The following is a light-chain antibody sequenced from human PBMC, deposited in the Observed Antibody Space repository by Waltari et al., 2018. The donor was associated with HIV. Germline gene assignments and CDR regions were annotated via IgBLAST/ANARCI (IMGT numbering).Light chain of an antibody. V-gene: IGKV3-20*01. CDR2: GAS. CDR1: QSVSTSY. J-gene: IGKJ5*01. CDR3: QQYGGSPPIT. Sequence: IVLTQSPGTLSLSPGERATLPCRASQSVSTSYLAWYQQNPGQAPRLPIYGASSRATGIPDRFSGSGSGTDFTLTISRLEPEDFAVYYCQQYGGSPPITFGQGTRLEIK.